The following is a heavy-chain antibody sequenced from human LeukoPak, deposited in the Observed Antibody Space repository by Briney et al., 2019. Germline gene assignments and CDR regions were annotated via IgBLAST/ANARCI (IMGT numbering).Heavy chain of an antibody. CDR3: ARGTYYYDSSGYYEQNWFDP. D-gene: IGHD3-22*01. V-gene: IGHV4-59*01. Sequence: PSETLSLTCTVSGGSISSYYWSWIRQPPGKGLEWIGYIYYSGSTNYNPSLKSRVTISVDTSKNQFSLKLSSVTAADTAVYYCARGTYYYDSSGYYEQNWFDPWGQGTLVTVSS. J-gene: IGHJ5*02. CDR1: GGSISSYY. CDR2: IYYSGST.